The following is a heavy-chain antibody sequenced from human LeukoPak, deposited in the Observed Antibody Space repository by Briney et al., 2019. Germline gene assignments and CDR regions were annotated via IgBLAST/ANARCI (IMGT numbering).Heavy chain of an antibody. D-gene: IGHD6-19*01. J-gene: IGHJ6*03. Sequence: GGSLRLSCAASGFTFSSYGMSWVRQAPGKGLEWVSAISGSGGSTYYADSVKGRFTSSRDNSKNTLYLQMNSLRAEDTAVYYCAKGGAVAGFRSATIYYMDVWGKGTTVTISS. CDR2: ISGSGGST. CDR1: GFTFSSYG. V-gene: IGHV3-23*01. CDR3: AKGGAVAGFRSATIYYMDV.